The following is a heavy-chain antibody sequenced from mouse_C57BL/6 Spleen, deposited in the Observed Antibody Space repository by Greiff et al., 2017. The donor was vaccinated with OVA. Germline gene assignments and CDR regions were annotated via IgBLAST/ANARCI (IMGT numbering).Heavy chain of an antibody. D-gene: IGHD1-1*01. CDR3: ARDYYGRSYAMDY. CDR2: INPYNGGT. CDR1: GYTFTDYY. J-gene: IGHJ4*01. V-gene: IGHV1-19*01. Sequence: EVQLQQSGPVLVKPGASVKMSCKASGYTFTDYYMNWVKQSHGKSLEWIGVINPYNGGTSYNQTFKGKATLTVDKSSSTAYMELNSLTSEDSAVYDCARDYYGRSYAMDYWGQGTSVTVSS.